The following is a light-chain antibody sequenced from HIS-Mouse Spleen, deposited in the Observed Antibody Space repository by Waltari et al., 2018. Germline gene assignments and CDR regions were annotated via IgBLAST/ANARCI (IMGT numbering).Light chain of an antibody. Sequence: DIQMTQSTSTLSASVGDRVTITFRASQSISSWLAWYQQKPGKAPKLLIYKASSLESGVPSRFSGSGSGTEFTLTISSLQPDDFATYYCQQYNSYPWTFGQGTKVEIK. V-gene: IGKV1-5*03. CDR2: KAS. J-gene: IGKJ1*01. CDR3: QQYNSYPWT. CDR1: QSISSW.